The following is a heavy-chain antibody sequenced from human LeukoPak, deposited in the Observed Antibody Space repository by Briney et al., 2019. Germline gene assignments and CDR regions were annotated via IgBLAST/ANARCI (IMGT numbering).Heavy chain of an antibody. CDR2: IYYSGST. V-gene: IGHV4-59*12. Sequence: SETLSLTCTVSGGSISNSYWSWIRQPPGKGLEWIGCIYYSGSTNYNPSLKSRVSISVDTSKNQFSLNLSSVTAADMAVYYCARDRKYYYDSSGYYIDYWGQGTLVTVSS. D-gene: IGHD3-22*01. CDR3: ARDRKYYYDSSGYYIDY. CDR1: GGSISNSY. J-gene: IGHJ4*02.